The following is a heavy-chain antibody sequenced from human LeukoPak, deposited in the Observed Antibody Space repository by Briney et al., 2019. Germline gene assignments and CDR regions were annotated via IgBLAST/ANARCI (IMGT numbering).Heavy chain of an antibody. D-gene: IGHD6-13*01. CDR2: INWNSGGT. CDR1: GFTFDDYG. V-gene: IGHV3-20*04. J-gene: IGHJ4*02. Sequence: GGSLRLSCAASGFTFDDYGMSWVRQAPGKGLEWVSGINWNSGGTGYADSVKGRFTISRGNAKNSLYLQMNSLRTDDTALYYCTKDITAGGLDYWGQGTLVTVSS. CDR3: TKDITAGGLDY.